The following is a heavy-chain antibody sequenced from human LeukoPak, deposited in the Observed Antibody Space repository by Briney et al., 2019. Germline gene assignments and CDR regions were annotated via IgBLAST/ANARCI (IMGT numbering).Heavy chain of an antibody. Sequence: GGSLRLSCAASGFTFSSYGMHWVRQAPGKGLEWVAIIRYDGINKYYVDSVKGRFTISRDTSKNTLYLQMNSLRAEDTAVYHCAKDNWNYFDYWGQGTLVTVSS. V-gene: IGHV3-30*02. D-gene: IGHD1-20*01. CDR3: AKDNWNYFDY. J-gene: IGHJ4*02. CDR1: GFTFSSYG. CDR2: IRYDGINK.